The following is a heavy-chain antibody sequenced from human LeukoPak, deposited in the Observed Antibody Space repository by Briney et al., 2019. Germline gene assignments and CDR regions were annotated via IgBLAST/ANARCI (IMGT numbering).Heavy chain of an antibody. D-gene: IGHD7-27*01. J-gene: IGHJ6*02. Sequence: PGGSLRLSCAASGFTFYSYAMGYVRQAPGKGLEWVSAISGSGGSTYYADSVKGRFTISRDNSKNTLYLQMNSLRAEDTAVYYCAKSGDLRYYYYGMDVWGQGTTVTVSS. CDR2: ISGSGGST. V-gene: IGHV3-23*01. CDR3: AKSGDLRYYYYGMDV. CDR1: GFTFYSYA.